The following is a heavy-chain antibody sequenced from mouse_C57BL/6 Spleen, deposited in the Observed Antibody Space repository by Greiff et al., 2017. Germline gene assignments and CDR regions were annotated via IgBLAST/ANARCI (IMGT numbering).Heavy chain of an antibody. CDR2: IYPGSGNT. J-gene: IGHJ1*03. Sequence: QVQLQQSGAELARPGASVKLSCKASGYTFTSYGISWVKQRPGQGLEWIGEIYPGSGNTYYNEKFKGKATLTADKSSSTAYMELRSLTSEDSAVYDCAREDYGSNCHWYFGGWGTGTTVTAAS. CDR1: GYTFTSYG. D-gene: IGHD1-1*01. V-gene: IGHV1-81*01. CDR3: AREDYGSNCHWYFGG.